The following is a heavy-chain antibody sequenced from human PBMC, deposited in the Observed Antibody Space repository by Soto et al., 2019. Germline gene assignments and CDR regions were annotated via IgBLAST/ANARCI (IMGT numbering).Heavy chain of an antibody. CDR1: GGSIRSGGSS. J-gene: IGHJ4*02. D-gene: IGHD3-22*01. Sequence: QLQLQESGSGLVKPSQTLSLTCAVSGGSIRSGGSSWTWIRQPPGKGLVWFGYIFHSGRTYYNPSLTIRITISVDRTKNQFSLKLTSVTAADTAVYYCARGAVVNFDSWGQGTLVTVPS. CDR2: IFHSGRT. V-gene: IGHV4-30-2*01. CDR3: ARGAVVNFDS.